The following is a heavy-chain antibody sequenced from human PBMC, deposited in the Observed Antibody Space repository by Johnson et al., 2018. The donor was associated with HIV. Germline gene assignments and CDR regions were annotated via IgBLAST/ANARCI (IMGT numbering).Heavy chain of an antibody. J-gene: IGHJ3*01. Sequence: VQLVESGGGLVQPGGSLRLSCVVSGFTFSDYAVNWVRQAPGKGLEWVSGISGSSGSTIYYADSVKGRFIISRENAKNSLYLQMNSLRAEDTAVDYCATRDPTYRPGAFDLWGQGTMVTVSS. V-gene: IGHV3-23*04. CDR3: ATRDPTYRPGAFDL. CDR1: GFTFSDYA. CDR2: ISGSSGSTI. D-gene: IGHD1-14*01.